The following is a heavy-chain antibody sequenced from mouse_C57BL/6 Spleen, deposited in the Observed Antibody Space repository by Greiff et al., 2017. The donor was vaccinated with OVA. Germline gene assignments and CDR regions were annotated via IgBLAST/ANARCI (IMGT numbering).Heavy chain of an antibody. Sequence: VQLQQPGAELVKPGASVKLSCKASGYTFTSYWMQWVKQRPGQGLEWIGEIDPSDSYTNYNQKFKGKATLTVDTSSSTAYMQLSSLTSEDAAVYYCARTLGPTFAYWGQGTLVTVSA. CDR1: GYTFTSYW. CDR2: IDPSDSYT. CDR3: ARTLGPTFAY. V-gene: IGHV1-50*01. J-gene: IGHJ3*01. D-gene: IGHD4-1*01.